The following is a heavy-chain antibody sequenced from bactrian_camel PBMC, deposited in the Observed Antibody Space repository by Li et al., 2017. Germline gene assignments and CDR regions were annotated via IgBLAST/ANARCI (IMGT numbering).Heavy chain of an antibody. CDR1: GATYSSCS. D-gene: IGHD6*01. J-gene: IGHJ4*01. CDR2: IMTDGRT. Sequence: HVQLVESGGDSVQAGGSLTLSCTASGATYSSCSMGWYRQVAGKERELVSAIMTDGRTFYADSVAGRFTVSRDSAKNTIYLEMNNLKPEDTAMYYCAASGVYGASWLLYVHDKFSGRGTQVTV. V-gene: IGHV3S55*01.